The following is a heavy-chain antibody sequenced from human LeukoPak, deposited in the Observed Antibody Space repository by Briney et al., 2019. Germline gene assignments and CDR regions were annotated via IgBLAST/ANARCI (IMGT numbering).Heavy chain of an antibody. V-gene: IGHV3-23*01. Sequence: GGSLRLSCAASGFTFSSYGMSWVRRAPGKGPEWVSGISGSGGNTYYADSVKGRFTISRDDSQNTLYLQMNTLRAEDTAVYYCAKVVSGYHFDYWGQGTLVTVSS. J-gene: IGHJ4*02. CDR3: AKVVSGYHFDY. CDR2: ISGSGGNT. D-gene: IGHD5-12*01. CDR1: GFTFSSYG.